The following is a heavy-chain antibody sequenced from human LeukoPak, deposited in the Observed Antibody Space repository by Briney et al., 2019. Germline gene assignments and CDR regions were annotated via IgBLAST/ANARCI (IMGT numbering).Heavy chain of an antibody. D-gene: IGHD3-10*01. CDR3: ARRWFGELLSPDY. CDR1: GFTFSDYY. J-gene: IGHJ4*02. Sequence: PGGSLRLSCVASGFTFSDYYMSWIRQAPGKGLEWIAYISFSGSPIYYADSVKGRFTISGDNAKNSLYLQMNSLRAEDTAVYFCARRWFGELLSPDYWGQGALVTVSS. V-gene: IGHV3-11*04. CDR2: ISFSGSPI.